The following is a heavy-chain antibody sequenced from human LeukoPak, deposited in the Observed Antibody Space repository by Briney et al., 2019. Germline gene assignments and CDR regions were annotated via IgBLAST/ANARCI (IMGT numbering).Heavy chain of an antibody. J-gene: IGHJ4*02. CDR2: ITGRGRST. V-gene: IGHV3-21*01. CDR1: GFPFSSYN. Sequence: PGGSLRLSCAASGFPFSSYNMSWVRQAPGKGLEWVSAITGRGRSTYYADSVKGRFTISRDSAKNSVYLQMNSLRAEDTAIYYCARDGDGYNQYYFDYWGQGTLVTVSS. CDR3: ARDGDGYNQYYFDY. D-gene: IGHD5-24*01.